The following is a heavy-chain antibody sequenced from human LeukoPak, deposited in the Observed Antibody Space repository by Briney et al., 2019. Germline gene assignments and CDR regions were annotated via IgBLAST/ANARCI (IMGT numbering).Heavy chain of an antibody. CDR2: ISYDGSNK. CDR3: ARDSRGGRFGEFRYNWFDP. CDR1: GFTFSSYA. V-gene: IGHV3-30*04. D-gene: IGHD3-10*01. Sequence: GGSLRLSCAASGFTFSSYAMSWVRQAPGKGLEWVAVISYDGSNKYYADSVKGRFTISRDNSKNTLYLQMNSLRAEDTAVYYCARDSRGGRFGEFRYNWFDPWGQGTLVTDSS. J-gene: IGHJ5*02.